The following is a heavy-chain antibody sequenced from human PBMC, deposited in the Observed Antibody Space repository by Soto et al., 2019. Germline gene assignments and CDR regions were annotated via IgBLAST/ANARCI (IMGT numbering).Heavy chain of an antibody. D-gene: IGHD4-17*01. CDR1: GYTFSTYG. J-gene: IGHJ4*02. CDR3: ARDPDGDYDFDY. V-gene: IGHV1-18*01. CDR2: ISGRNGHT. Sequence: GASVKVSCKTSGYTFSTYGISWVRQAPGQGLEWMGWISGRNGHTNYAQNFQGRVTMTTDTSKSTAYMELRSLRFDDTAVYYCARDPDGDYDFDYWGQGTLVTVSS.